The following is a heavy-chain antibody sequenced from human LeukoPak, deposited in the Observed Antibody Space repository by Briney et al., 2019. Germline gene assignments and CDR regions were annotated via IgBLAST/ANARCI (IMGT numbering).Heavy chain of an antibody. Sequence: ASVKVSCKASGYTFTGYYMHWVRQAPGQGLEWMGWINPSGGSTSYAQKFQGRVTMTRDTSTSTVYMELSSLRSEDTAVYYCARDGSGTGRYWGQGTLVTVSS. CDR3: ARDGSGTGRY. J-gene: IGHJ4*02. D-gene: IGHD2-15*01. CDR1: GYTFTGYY. V-gene: IGHV1-46*01. CDR2: INPSGGST.